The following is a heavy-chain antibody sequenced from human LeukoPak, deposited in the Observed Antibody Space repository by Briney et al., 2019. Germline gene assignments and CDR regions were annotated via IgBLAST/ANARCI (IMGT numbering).Heavy chain of an antibody. Sequence: ASVKVSCKASGGTFSSYAISWVRQAPGQGLEWMGGIIPIFGTANYAQKFQGRVTITADESTSTAYMELSSLRSEDTAVYYCARVEDSGYDYWFDPWGQGTLVTVSS. CDR1: GGTFSSYA. V-gene: IGHV1-69*13. CDR2: IIPIFGTA. D-gene: IGHD5-12*01. J-gene: IGHJ5*02. CDR3: ARVEDSGYDYWFDP.